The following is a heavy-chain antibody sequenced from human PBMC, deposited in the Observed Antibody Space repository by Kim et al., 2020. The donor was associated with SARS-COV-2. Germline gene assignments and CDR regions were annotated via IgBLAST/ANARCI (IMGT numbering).Heavy chain of an antibody. J-gene: IGHJ6*02. CDR3: ARGWGYDFWSGYYKPHYYYGMDV. D-gene: IGHD3-3*01. CDR2: ISSSSSTI. V-gene: IGHV3-48*02. Sequence: GGSLRLSCAASGFTFSSYSMNWVRQAPGKGLEWVSYISSSSSTIYYADSVKGRFTISRDNAKNSLYLQMNSLRDEDTAVYYCARGWGYDFWSGYYKPHYYYGMDVWDQGTTVTVSS. CDR1: GFTFSSYS.